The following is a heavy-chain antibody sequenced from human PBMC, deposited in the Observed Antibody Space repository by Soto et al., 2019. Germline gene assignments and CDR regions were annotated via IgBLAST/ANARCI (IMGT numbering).Heavy chain of an antibody. CDR2: IYPSDSDT. V-gene: IGHV5-51*01. J-gene: IGHJ4*01. Sequence: PGESLKISCKASGYSFTSYWIGWVRQMPGKGLECMGIIYPSDSDTRYSPSFQGQATISVDKSISTAYLQWSSLKASDTAMYYCVRATGASTNYFDYWGQGALVPSPQ. CDR3: VRATGASTNYFDY. D-gene: IGHD7-27*01. CDR1: GYSFTSYW.